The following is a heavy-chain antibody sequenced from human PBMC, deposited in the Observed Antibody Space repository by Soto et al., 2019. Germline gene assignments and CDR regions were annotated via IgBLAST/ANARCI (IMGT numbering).Heavy chain of an antibody. D-gene: IGHD2-21*02. CDR3: ARSRQYCGGDCYPTPYYYYGMDV. J-gene: IGHJ6*02. Sequence: GGSLRLXCAASGFTVSSNYMSWFRQAPGKGLEWGSVIYSGGSTYYADSVKGRFTISRDNYKNTLYLQMNSMRAEDTAVYYCARSRQYCGGDCYPTPYYYYGMDVWGQGTTVTVSS. CDR2: IYSGGST. CDR1: GFTVSSNY. V-gene: IGHV3-53*01.